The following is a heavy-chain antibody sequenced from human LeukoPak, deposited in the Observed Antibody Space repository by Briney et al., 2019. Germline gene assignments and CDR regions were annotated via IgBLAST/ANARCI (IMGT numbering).Heavy chain of an antibody. CDR1: GFTVSSNY. Sequence: GGSLRLSCAASGFTVSSNYMSWVRQAPGKGLEWVSVIYSGGSTYYADSVKGRFTISGDNSKNTLYLQMNSLRAEDTAVYYCARAERYDILTGYYRDYWGQGTLVTVSS. CDR2: IYSGGST. J-gene: IGHJ4*02. D-gene: IGHD3-9*01. CDR3: ARAERYDILTGYYRDY. V-gene: IGHV3-66*02.